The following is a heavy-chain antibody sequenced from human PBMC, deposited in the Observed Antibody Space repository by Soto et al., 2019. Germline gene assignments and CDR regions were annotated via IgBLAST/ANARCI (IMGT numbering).Heavy chain of an antibody. CDR2: INSDGSRT. Sequence: PGGSLRLSCEASGFTFSSYWMHWVRQVPGKGLVWVSRINSDGSRTSYADSVKGRFTISRDNAENTMYLQMNSLRVEDTAVYYCARTVGDWELLYNWGQGTLVTVSS. V-gene: IGHV3-74*01. J-gene: IGHJ4*02. CDR1: GFTFSSYW. CDR3: ARTVGDWELLYN. D-gene: IGHD1-26*01.